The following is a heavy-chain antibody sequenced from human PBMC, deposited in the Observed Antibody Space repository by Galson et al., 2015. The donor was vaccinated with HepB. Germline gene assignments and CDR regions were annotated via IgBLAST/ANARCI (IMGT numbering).Heavy chain of an antibody. CDR2: ISGYDVNV. Sequence: SVKVSCKASGYTFSRFSISWLRQAPGQGLEWMGWISGYDVNVRYAQKFQGRLTMTTDTSTSTAHLDLGSLRSDDSAVYYCARGGLATIGGPTFDYWGQGTLVTVSS. CDR1: GYTFSRFS. J-gene: IGHJ4*02. CDR3: ARGGLATIGGPTFDY. V-gene: IGHV1-18*01. D-gene: IGHD5-12*01.